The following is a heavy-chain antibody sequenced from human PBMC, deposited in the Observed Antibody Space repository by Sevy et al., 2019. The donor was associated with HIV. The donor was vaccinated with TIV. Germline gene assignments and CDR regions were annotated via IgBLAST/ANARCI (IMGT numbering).Heavy chain of an antibody. CDR2: ISAYNGNT. J-gene: IGHJ5*02. CDR3: ARDRSIVVVPAAPLGWFDP. V-gene: IGHV1-18*01. CDR1: GYTFTSYG. D-gene: IGHD2-2*01. Sequence: ASVKVACKASGYTFTSYGISWVRQAPGQGLEWMGCISAYNGNTNYAQKLQGRVTMTTDTSTSTAYMELRSLRSDDTAVYYCARDRSIVVVPAAPLGWFDPWGQGTLVTVSS.